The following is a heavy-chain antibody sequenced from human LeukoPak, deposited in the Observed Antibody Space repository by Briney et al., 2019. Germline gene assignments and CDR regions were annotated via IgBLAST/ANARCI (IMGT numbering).Heavy chain of an antibody. CDR2: ISGSGGST. D-gene: IGHD6-19*01. CDR1: GFIFNDYG. V-gene: IGHV3-23*01. Sequence: PGGSLRLSCTASGFIFNDYGMSWVRQAPGKGLEWVSGISGSGGSTYYADSVKGRFIISRDNSKNTLYLQMISLRAEDTALYYCATTQWLPSLGHSPEYFQHWGQGTLVSVSS. J-gene: IGHJ1*01. CDR3: ATTQWLPSLGHSPEYFQH.